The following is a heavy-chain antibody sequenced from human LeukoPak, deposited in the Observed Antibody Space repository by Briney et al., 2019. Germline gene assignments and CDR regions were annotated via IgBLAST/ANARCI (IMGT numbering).Heavy chain of an antibody. CDR1: GFTSGSYW. D-gene: IGHD5-18*01. CDR3: ARGMLSRAGYPWYYYMDV. Sequence: GGSLRLSCAASGFTSGSYWMHWVRQAPGKGPVWVSRIDSDGTDTHYADSVRGRFTIYRDNAKNTLDLPMNSLRGQDTAVYHCARGMLSRAGYPWYYYMDVWGKGAMVTVSS. CDR2: IDSDGTDT. J-gene: IGHJ6*03. V-gene: IGHV3-74*01.